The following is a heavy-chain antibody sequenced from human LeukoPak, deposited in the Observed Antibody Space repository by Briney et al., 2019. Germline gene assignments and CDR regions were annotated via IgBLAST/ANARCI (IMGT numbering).Heavy chain of an antibody. CDR2: ISYDGSNK. J-gene: IGHJ6*02. V-gene: IGHV3-30*03. CDR1: GFTFSSYG. CDR3: ARDGAMVQEQHAIHPWRTKYYYYGMDV. D-gene: IGHD5-18*01. Sequence: PGGSLRLSCAASGFTFSSYGMHWVRQAPGKGLEWVAVISYDGSNKYYADSVKGRFTISRDNSKNTLYLQMNSLRAEDTAVYYCARDGAMVQEQHAIHPWRTKYYYYGMDVWGQGTTVTVSS.